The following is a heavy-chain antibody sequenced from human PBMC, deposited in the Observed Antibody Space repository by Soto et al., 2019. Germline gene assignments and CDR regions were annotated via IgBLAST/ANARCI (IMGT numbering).Heavy chain of an antibody. CDR2: ISGNGSTI. CDR3: LSDFRGFLDLPTKGYSYFRMDL. D-gene: IGHD3-3*01. V-gene: IGHV3-48*03. CDR1: GFTFSRYE. J-gene: IGHJ6*02. Sequence: PGGSLRLSCAASGFTFSRYEMNWVRQAPGKGLQWLSYISGNGSTIHYADSVKGRFTVSIDNCQKQLYLQMNSLRAEDTALYYCLSDFRGFLDLPTKGYSYFRMDLWSQGTTVTVSS.